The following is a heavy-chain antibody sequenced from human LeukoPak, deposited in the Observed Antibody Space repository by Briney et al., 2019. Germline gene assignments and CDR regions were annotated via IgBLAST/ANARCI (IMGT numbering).Heavy chain of an antibody. V-gene: IGHV3-23*01. D-gene: IGHD3-22*01. CDR1: GFTFSSYA. CDR3: AKVPYDSSGYYYANPFYYYYYYMDV. Sequence: GGSLRLSCAASGFTFSSYAVSWVRQAPGKGPEWVSAISGSGGSTYYADSVKGRFTVSRDNSKNTLYLQMNSLRAEDTAVYYCAKVPYDSSGYYYANPFYYYYYYMDVWGKGTTVTVSS. CDR2: ISGSGGST. J-gene: IGHJ6*03.